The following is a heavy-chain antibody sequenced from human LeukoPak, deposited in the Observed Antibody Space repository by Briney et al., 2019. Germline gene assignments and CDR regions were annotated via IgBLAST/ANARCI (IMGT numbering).Heavy chain of an antibody. D-gene: IGHD1-1*01. Sequence: SETLSLTCTVSGGSISSSSYYWGWIRQPPGKGLEWIGSIYYSGSTYYNPSLKSRVTISVDTSKNQFSLKLSSVTAADTAVYYCARQLENTFRDPERHKPNWFDPWGQGTLVTVSS. J-gene: IGHJ5*02. CDR1: GGSISSSSYY. CDR3: ARQLENTFRDPERHKPNWFDP. V-gene: IGHV4-39*01. CDR2: IYYSGST.